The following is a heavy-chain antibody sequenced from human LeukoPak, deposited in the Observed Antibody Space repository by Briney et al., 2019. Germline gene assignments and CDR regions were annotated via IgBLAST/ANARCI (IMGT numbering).Heavy chain of an antibody. V-gene: IGHV3-74*01. D-gene: IGHD1-7*01. CDR3: ATAGNYRFDN. CDR2: INSDGSST. CDR1: GFTFSSYW. Sequence: GGSLRLSCAASGFTFSSYWMHWVRQAPGKGLVWVSRINSDGSSTSYADSVKGRFTISRDNARNTLYLLMNGLRVEDTALYFCATAGNYRFDNWGQGTLVTVSS. J-gene: IGHJ4*02.